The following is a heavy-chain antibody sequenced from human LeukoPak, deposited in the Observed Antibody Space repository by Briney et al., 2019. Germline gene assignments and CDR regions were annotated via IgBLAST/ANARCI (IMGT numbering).Heavy chain of an antibody. V-gene: IGHV3-7*01. CDR3: ARGDVVLANDY. Sequence: QPGGSLRLSCAASGFAFSSYWMSWVRQAPGKGLEWVANIKQDGSEKYYVDSVKGRFTISRDNAKNSLYLQMNSLRAEDTAVYYCARGDVVLANDYWGQGTLVTVSS. CDR2: IKQDGSEK. D-gene: IGHD3-3*02. CDR1: GFAFSSYW. J-gene: IGHJ4*02.